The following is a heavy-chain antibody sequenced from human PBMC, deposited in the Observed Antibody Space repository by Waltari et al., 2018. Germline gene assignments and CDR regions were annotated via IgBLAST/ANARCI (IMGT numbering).Heavy chain of an antibody. Sequence: QLQLQESGPGLVKPSETLSLTCTVSGGSISSSSYYWGWIRQPPGKGLECIGSIYYSGSTYYNPSLKSRVTISVDTSKNQFSLKLSSVTAADTAVYYCARQSGYGDLYYYYYMDVWGKGTTVTVSS. CDR3: ARQSGYGDLYYYYYMDV. J-gene: IGHJ6*03. V-gene: IGHV4-39*01. CDR1: GGSISSSSYY. CDR2: IYYSGST. D-gene: IGHD4-17*01.